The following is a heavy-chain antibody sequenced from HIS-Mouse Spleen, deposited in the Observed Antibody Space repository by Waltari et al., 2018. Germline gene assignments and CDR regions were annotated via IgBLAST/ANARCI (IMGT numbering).Heavy chain of an antibody. V-gene: IGHV4-39*07. Sequence: QLQLQESGPGLVKPSETLSLTFTVPGGSIRRSSYYWGWIRQPPGKGLEWIGSIYYSGSTYYNPSLKSRVTISVDTSKNQFSLKLSSVTAADTAVYYCAREIPYSSSWYDWYFDLWGRGTLVTVSS. CDR1: GGSIRRSSYY. CDR3: AREIPYSSSWYDWYFDL. J-gene: IGHJ2*01. CDR2: IYYSGST. D-gene: IGHD6-13*01.